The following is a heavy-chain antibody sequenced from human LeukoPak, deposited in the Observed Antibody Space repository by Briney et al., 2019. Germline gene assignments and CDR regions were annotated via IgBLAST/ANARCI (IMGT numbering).Heavy chain of an antibody. J-gene: IGHJ4*02. V-gene: IGHV4-38-2*02. Sequence: SETLSLTCTVSGYSISSGYYWGLIRQPPGKGLEWIGSIYHSGSTYYNPSLKSRVTISVDTSKNQFSLKLSSVTAADTAVYYCARGSGFDYWGQGTLVTVSS. CDR2: IYHSGST. CDR3: ARGSGFDY. CDR1: GYSISSGYY.